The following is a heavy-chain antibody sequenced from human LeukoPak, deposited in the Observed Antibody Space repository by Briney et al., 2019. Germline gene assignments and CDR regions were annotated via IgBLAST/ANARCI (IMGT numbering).Heavy chain of an antibody. Sequence: PSETLSLTCTVSGGSISSYYWNWIRQPPGRGLEWIGNVYYSGSTNYNPSLKSRVTISVDTSKNQFSLKLSSVTAADTAVYYCARDPTDCSSTSCYGLGAFDIWGQGTMVTVSS. J-gene: IGHJ3*02. CDR1: GGSISSYY. CDR2: VYYSGST. CDR3: ARDPTDCSSTSCYGLGAFDI. D-gene: IGHD2-2*01. V-gene: IGHV4-59*01.